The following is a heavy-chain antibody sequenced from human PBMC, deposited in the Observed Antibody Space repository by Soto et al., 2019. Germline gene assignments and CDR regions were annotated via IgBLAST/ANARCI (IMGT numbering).Heavy chain of an antibody. CDR1: GYTFTSYG. Sequence: QVQLVQSGAEVKKPGASVKVSCKASGYTFTSYGISWVRQAPGQGLEWMGWISAYNGNTNYAQKLQGRVTMTTDTSTSKAYMELMSLSSDDTAVYYWARGMLVGYDFGSGSPDFDYWGQGTLVTVSS. CDR2: ISAYNGNT. J-gene: IGHJ4*02. D-gene: IGHD3-3*01. V-gene: IGHV1-18*01. CDR3: ARGMLVGYDFGSGSPDFDY.